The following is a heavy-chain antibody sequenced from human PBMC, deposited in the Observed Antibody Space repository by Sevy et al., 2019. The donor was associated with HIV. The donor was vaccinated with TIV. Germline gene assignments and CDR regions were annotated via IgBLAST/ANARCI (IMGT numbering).Heavy chain of an antibody. CDR1: GGSISSYY. V-gene: IGHV4-59*01. CDR2: IYYSGST. J-gene: IGHJ4*02. D-gene: IGHD6-19*01. Sequence: SETLSLTCTVSGGSISSYYWSWIRQPPGKGLEWIGYIYYSGSTNYNPSLKSRVTISVDTSKNQFSLKLSSVTAADTAVYYCARGGSSGWERGSCDYWGQGTLVTVSS. CDR3: ARGGSSGWERGSCDY.